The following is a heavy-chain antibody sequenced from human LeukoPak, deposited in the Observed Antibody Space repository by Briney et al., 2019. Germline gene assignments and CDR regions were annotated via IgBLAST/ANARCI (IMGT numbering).Heavy chain of an antibody. CDR2: IYYTGIS. J-gene: IGHJ4*02. V-gene: IGHV4-39*07. D-gene: IGHD1-7*01. Sequence: SATLSLTCTVSGASITIGAESYHWGWIRQPPVKGLEWIGTIYYTGISYYNPSLESRVTSSLDTSKNQFSLKLSSVTAADTAVYYCARDLSTPTQVELHLLENYWGQGTLVTVSS. CDR3: ARDLSTPTQVELHLLENY. CDR1: GASITIGAESYH.